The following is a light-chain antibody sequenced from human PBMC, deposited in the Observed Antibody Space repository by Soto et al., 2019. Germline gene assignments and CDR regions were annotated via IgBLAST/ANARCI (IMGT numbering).Light chain of an antibody. CDR1: SSDVGGYNS. J-gene: IGLJ1*01. CDR2: DVS. V-gene: IGLV2-14*01. Sequence: QSVLTQPASVSGSPGLSIAISCTGTSSDVGGYNSVSWYQQHPGKAPKLMIYDVSNRPSGVSTRFSGSKSGNTASLTISGLQAEDEGDDYCSSYTTGGSYVFGTGTKRTVL. CDR3: SSYTTGGSYV.